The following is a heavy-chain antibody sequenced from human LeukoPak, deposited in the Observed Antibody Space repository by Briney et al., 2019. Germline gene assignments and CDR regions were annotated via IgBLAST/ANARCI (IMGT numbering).Heavy chain of an antibody. CDR1: GFTFSSYW. CDR2: IRRDGSEK. V-gene: IGHV3-7*04. D-gene: IGHD4-17*01. CDR3: ARGYGDSIHFDY. Sequence: GGSLRLSCAASGFTFSSYWMSWVRQAPGKGLEWVANIRRDGSEKYYVDSVKGRFTISRDNAKNSLYLQMNSLRAEEAAVYYCARGYGDSIHFDYWGQGTLVTVSS. J-gene: IGHJ4*02.